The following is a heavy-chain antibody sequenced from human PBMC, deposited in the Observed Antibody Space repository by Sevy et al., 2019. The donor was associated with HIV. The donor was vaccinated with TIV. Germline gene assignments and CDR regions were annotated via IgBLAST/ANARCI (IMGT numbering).Heavy chain of an antibody. CDR1: SASLSAYY. CDR3: ARDDLGVGGDCNWFET. CDR2: DSTTGST. V-gene: IGHV4-4*07. D-gene: IGHD3-16*01. Sequence: SETLSLTCTVSSASLSAYYWSWIRQPAGKGLEWIGRDSTTGSTNYNPSLKSRVSMSLDTSKNHFSLNLRSVTAADTAIYYCARDDLGVGGDCNWFETWGQGVLVTVS. J-gene: IGHJ5*02.